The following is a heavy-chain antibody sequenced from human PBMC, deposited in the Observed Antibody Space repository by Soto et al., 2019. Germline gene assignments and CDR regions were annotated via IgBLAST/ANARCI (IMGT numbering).Heavy chain of an antibody. V-gene: IGHV3-49*03. D-gene: IGHD4-17*01. J-gene: IGHJ3*02. CDR2: IRSKAYGGTT. CDR1: GFTFGDYA. Sequence: GGSLRLSCTASGFTFGDYAMSWFRQAPGKGLEWVGFIRSKAYGGTTEYAASVKGRFTISRDNSKNTLYLQMNSLRAEDTAVYYCARNNKRPTTVTTFAAFDIWGQGTMVTVSS. CDR3: ARNNKRPTTVTTFAAFDI.